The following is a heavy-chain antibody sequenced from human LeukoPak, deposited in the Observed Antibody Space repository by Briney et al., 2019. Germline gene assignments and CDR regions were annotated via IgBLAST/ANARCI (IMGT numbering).Heavy chain of an antibody. J-gene: IGHJ4*02. CDR2: IYPGDSDT. CDR1: GYSFTSYW. CDR3: ARSSDSSGFYDYFDY. D-gene: IGHD3-22*01. Sequence: GESLKISCEGSGYSFTSYWIGWARRMPGKGLEWVAIIYPGDSDTIYSPSFQGQVTISADNSISTAYLQWSSLKASDTAMYYCARSSDSSGFYDYFDYWGQGTLVTVSS. V-gene: IGHV5-51*01.